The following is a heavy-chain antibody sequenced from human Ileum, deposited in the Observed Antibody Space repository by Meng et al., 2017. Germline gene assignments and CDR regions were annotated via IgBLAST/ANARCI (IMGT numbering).Heavy chain of an antibody. V-gene: IGHV4-39*07. CDR2: IYYSGIT. D-gene: IGHD2-21*01. CDR3: TRLIDGCPADY. CDR1: GNSLNNKNYH. J-gene: IGHJ4*02. Sequence: QRRWRGTGHEQRKLSETLSLSCSVVGNSLNNKNYHWGWVRQPPGKGLEWIGSIYYSGITYYNPSLKSRVIISIDTSNNHFSLKVNSVIAADTAVYFCTRLIDGCPADYWGQGTLVTVSS.